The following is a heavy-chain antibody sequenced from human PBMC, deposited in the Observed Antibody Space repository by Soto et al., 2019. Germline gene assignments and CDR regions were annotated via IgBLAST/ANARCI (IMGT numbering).Heavy chain of an antibody. CDR2: IYPGDSDT. V-gene: IGHV5-51*01. J-gene: IGHJ5*02. CDR3: ARQYSSGWDGVWFDP. Sequence: GESLKISCKGSGYSFTSYWIGWVRQMPGKGLEWMGIIYPGDSDTRYSPSFQGQVTISADKSISTAYLQWSSLKASDTAMYYCARQYSSGWDGVWFDPWGQGIRVTVAS. CDR1: GYSFTSYW. D-gene: IGHD6-19*01.